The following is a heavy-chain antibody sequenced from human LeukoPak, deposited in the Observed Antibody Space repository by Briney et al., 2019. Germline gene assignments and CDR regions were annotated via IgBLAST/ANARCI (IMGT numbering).Heavy chain of an antibody. CDR2: IYDMGST. CDR3: ARSPVKGGWYGALDF. CDR1: GGSVYTCY. J-gene: IGHJ3*01. V-gene: IGHV4-59*02. D-gene: IGHD6-19*01. Sequence: PSETLSLTCTVSGGSVYTCYWGWIRQPPGKGLETIGYIYDMGSTNYSPSLKSRVSISIDTSKNQFSLRLDSVTAADTAVYYCARSPVKGGWYGALDFWGRGTMVTVSS.